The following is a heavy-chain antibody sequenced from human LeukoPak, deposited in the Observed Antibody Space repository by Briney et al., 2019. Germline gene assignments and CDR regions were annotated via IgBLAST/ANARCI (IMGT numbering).Heavy chain of an antibody. CDR2: ISSSSSYT. CDR3: ARDIILTYSDY. J-gene: IGHJ4*02. CDR1: GFTFSDYY. V-gene: IGHV3-11*06. Sequence: PGGSLRLSCAASGFTFSDYYMSWIRQAPGKGLEWVSYISSSSSYTNFADSVKGRFTISRDNAKKSLYLQMNSLRAEDTAVYYCARDIILTYSDYWGQGTLVTVSS.